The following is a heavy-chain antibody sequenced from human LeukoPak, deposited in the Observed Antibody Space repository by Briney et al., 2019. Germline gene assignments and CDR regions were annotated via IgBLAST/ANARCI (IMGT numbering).Heavy chain of an antibody. CDR3: VRRTRVAMPNALDLISDF. V-gene: IGHV4-34*01. D-gene: IGHD2-2*01. Sequence: SETLSLTCAVYGDSFSGHYWSWIRQPPGKGLEWIGEITDGGRTSYSPSLKSRATISIVPSQSQFSLQLDSVTAADTAFYYCVRRTRVAMPNALDLISDFWGQGTLVTVSS. J-gene: IGHJ4*02. CDR2: ITDGGRT. CDR1: GDSFSGHY.